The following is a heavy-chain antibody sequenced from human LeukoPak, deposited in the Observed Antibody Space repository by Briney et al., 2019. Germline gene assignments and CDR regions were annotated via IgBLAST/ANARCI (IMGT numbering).Heavy chain of an antibody. V-gene: IGHV1-3*01. D-gene: IGHD6-13*01. CDR1: GYTFTSYA. Sequence: GASVKVSCKASGYTFTSYAMHWVRQAPGQRLEWMGWINAGNGNTKYSQKFQGRVTITRDTSASTAYMELRSLRSDDTAVYYCARDGAAAAGLYFDYWGQGTLVTVSS. CDR3: ARDGAAAAGLYFDY. J-gene: IGHJ4*02. CDR2: INAGNGNT.